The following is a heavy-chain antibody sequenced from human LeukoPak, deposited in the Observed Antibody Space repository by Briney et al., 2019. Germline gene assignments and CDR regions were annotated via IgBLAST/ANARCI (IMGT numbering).Heavy chain of an antibody. D-gene: IGHD4-17*01. Sequence: PGGSLRLSCAASGFTVSSNYMNWVRQAPGKGLEWVSVIYGGGNIYYADSVKGRFTISRDNSKNTLYLQMNSLRAEDTAVYYCAKEDGDYVITHWFDPWGQGTLVTVSS. J-gene: IGHJ5*02. CDR1: GFTVSSNY. CDR3: AKEDGDYVITHWFDP. CDR2: IYGGGNI. V-gene: IGHV3-53*01.